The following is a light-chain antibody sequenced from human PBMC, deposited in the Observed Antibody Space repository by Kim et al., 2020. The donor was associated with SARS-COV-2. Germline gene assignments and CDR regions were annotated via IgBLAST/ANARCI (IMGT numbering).Light chain of an antibody. CDR1: SGDIGNSNT. J-gene: IGLJ1*01. CDR2: DVS. Sequence: QSALTQPASLSGSPGQSITISCSGTSGDIGNSNTVSWYQQHSDKAPRLIIYDVSYRPSGVSTRFSGSKSGNLASLTIPGLQSADEAEYFCSSTSNSLDYVFGTGTKVTVL. CDR3: SSTSNSLDYV. V-gene: IGLV2-14*03.